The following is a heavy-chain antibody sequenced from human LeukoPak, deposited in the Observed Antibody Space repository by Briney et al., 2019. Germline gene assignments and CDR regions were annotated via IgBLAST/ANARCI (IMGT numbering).Heavy chain of an antibody. J-gene: IGHJ4*02. V-gene: IGHV4-61*02. CDR1: GGSISTSNYY. Sequence: TSETLSLTCTVSGGSISTSNYYWSWIRQPAGKGLEWIGRIYTSGSTNYNPSLKSRVTISVDTSKNQFSLKLSSVTAADTAVYYCARDLRDRRGYYFDYWGQGTLVTVSS. CDR3: ARDLRDRRGYYFDY. D-gene: IGHD2-15*01. CDR2: IYTSGST.